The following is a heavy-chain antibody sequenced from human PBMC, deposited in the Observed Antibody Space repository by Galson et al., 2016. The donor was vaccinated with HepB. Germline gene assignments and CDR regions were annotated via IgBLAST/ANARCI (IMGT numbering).Heavy chain of an antibody. J-gene: IGHJ6*02. Sequence: RVKPTQAFTLTCTVSGFSLSNVRMGVSWIRQTPGKALEWLANIFSDEQKTYSTSLKSRLTISKDTSKSQVVLNMTNMDPVDTATYYCARGESRWGIYYYFGMDVWGQGTTVTVSS. V-gene: IGHV2-26*01. D-gene: IGHD3-16*01. CDR3: ARGESRWGIYYYFGMDV. CDR2: IFSDEQK. CDR1: GFSLSNVRMG.